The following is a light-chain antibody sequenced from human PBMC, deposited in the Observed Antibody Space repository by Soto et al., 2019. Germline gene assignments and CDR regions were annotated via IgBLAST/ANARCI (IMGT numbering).Light chain of an antibody. J-gene: IGKJ1*01. V-gene: IGKV1-5*03. CDR1: QSITDW. CDR2: KGS. CDR3: HQYNSYPWT. Sequence: DVQMTQSASTRSASIGDIVTITCRASQSITDWLAWYQKKPGKAPKLLIYKGSSLESEVPARFSCSGSGTEFTLTISSLQDHDFATSYCHQYNSYPWTLGQ.